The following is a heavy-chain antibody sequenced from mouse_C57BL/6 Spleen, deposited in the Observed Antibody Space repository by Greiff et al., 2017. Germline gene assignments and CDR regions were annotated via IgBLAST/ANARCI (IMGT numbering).Heavy chain of an antibody. CDR1: GFNIKDDY. CDR3: TIWTALVPYSAMGY. V-gene: IGHV14-4*01. Sequence: VQLQQSGAELVRPGASVKLSCTASGFNIKDDYMHWVKQRPEQGLEWIGWIDPENGDTEYASKFQGKATITADTSSNTAYLQLSSLTSEDTAVYNCTIWTALVPYSAMGYWGQGTSVTVSS. CDR2: IDPENGDT. J-gene: IGHJ4*01. D-gene: IGHD3-2*01.